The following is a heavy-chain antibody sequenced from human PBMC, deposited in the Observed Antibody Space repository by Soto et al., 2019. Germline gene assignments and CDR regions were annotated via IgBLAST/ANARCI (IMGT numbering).Heavy chain of an antibody. V-gene: IGHV5-10-1*01. CDR2: IDPSDSYT. Sequence: PGESLKISCKASGYNFTAFWIHWVRQMPGKGLEWLGKIDPSDSYTNYSPSFEGHVTISTDNSITTAYLQWSSLRASDTALYFCARVHKIWFDSWAQGTMVTVSS. CDR3: ARVHKIWFDS. CDR1: GYNFTAFW. J-gene: IGHJ5*01.